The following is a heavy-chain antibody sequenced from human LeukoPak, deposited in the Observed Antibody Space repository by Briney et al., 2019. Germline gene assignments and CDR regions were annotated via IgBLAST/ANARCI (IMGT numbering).Heavy chain of an antibody. CDR1: GFTFSSYG. V-gene: IGHV3-30*03. CDR3: ARELWFGELFSAFDI. CDR2: ISYDGSNK. D-gene: IGHD3-10*01. J-gene: IGHJ3*02. Sequence: PGRSLRLSCAASGFTFSSYGMHWVRQAPGKGLEWVAVISYDGSNKYYADSVKGRFTISRDNSKNTLYLQMNSLRAEDTAVYYCARELWFGELFSAFDIWGQGTMVTVSS.